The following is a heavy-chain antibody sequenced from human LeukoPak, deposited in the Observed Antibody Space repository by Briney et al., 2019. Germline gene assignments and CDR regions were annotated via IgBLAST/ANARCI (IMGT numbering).Heavy chain of an antibody. Sequence: SETLSLTCTVSGGSIISSAYYWSWIRQPPGKGLEWIGYIYYSGSTYYHPSLKSRVTISLDTSKNQFSLKLSSVTAADTAVYYCVRTEVSSGSEDYWGQGTLVTVSS. V-gene: IGHV4-30-4*08. CDR1: GGSIISSAYY. D-gene: IGHD6-19*01. CDR3: VRTEVSSGSEDY. CDR2: IYYSGST. J-gene: IGHJ4*02.